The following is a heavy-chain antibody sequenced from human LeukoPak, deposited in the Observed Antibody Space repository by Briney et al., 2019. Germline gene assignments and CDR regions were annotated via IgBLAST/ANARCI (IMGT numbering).Heavy chain of an antibody. J-gene: IGHJ4*02. CDR3: ASFRGSSRWYLHY. CDR1: GYTFTGYY. D-gene: IGHD6-13*01. V-gene: IGHV1-2*02. CDR2: INPNSGGT. Sequence: ASVKVSCKASGYTFTGYYMHWVRQAPGQRLEWMAWINPNSGGTNYAQKFQGRLTMTRDTSISTTYMELSSLTSDDTAVYYCASFRGSSRWYLHYWGEGTLVTVSS.